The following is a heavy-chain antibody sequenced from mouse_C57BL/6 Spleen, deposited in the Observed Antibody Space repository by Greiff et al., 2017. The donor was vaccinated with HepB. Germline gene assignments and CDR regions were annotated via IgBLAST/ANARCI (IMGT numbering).Heavy chain of an antibody. V-gene: IGHV1-69*01. CDR3: ARNLYGTWFAY. CDR1: GYTFTSYW. Sequence: QVQLQQPGAELVMPGASVKLSCKASGYTFTSYWMHWVKQRPGQGLEWIGEIDPSDSYTNYNQKFKGKSTLTVDKSSSTAYMQLSSLTSEDSAVYYCARNLYGTWFAYWGQGTLVTVS. J-gene: IGHJ3*01. D-gene: IGHD1-1*01. CDR2: IDPSDSYT.